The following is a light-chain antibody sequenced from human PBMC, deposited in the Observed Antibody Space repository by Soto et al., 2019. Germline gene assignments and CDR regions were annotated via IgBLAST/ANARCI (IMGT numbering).Light chain of an antibody. V-gene: IGLV1-44*01. J-gene: IGLJ1*01. CDR2: NNN. CDR3: AAWDDSLNGYV. CDR1: SSNIGTNA. Sequence: QSVLTQPPSASGTPGQRVTISCSGGSSNIGTNAVNWYQQLPGTAPKLLIYNNNQRPSGVPDRFSGSKSGTSASLAISGLQSEDEAEYYCAAWDDSLNGYVFGTGTKVTVL.